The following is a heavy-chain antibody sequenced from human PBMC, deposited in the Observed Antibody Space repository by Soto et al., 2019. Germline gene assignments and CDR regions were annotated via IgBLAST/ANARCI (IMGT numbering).Heavy chain of an antibody. CDR2: IWYDGSNK. V-gene: IGHV3-33*01. J-gene: IGHJ4*02. D-gene: IGHD2-15*01. Sequence: QVQLVESGGGVVQPGRSLRLSCAASGFTFSSYGMHWVRQAPGKGLEWVAVIWYDGSNKYYADSVKGRFTISRDNSKKXLNXQMNSRRAEDTAVYYCARDGYCSGGSCYSVPVFDYWGQGTLVTVSS. CDR3: ARDGYCSGGSCYSVPVFDY. CDR1: GFTFSSYG.